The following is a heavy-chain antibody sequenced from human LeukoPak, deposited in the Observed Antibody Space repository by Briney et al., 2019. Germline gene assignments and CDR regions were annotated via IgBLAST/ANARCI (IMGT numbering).Heavy chain of an antibody. J-gene: IGHJ5*02. CDR1: GGSFTIYY. CDR2: IYYSGST. D-gene: IGHD3-9*01. CDR3: ARLTGYSSESWFDP. Sequence: SETLSLTCTVSGGSFTIYYWSWIRQPPGKGLEWIGYIYYSGSTNYKSSLKSRVTISVDTSKNQFSLKLSSVTAADTAVYYCARLTGYSSESWFDPWGQGTLVTVSS. V-gene: IGHV4-59*01.